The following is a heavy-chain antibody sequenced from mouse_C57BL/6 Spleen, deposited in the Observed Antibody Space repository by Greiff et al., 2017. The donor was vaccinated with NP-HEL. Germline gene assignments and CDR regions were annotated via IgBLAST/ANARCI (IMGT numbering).Heavy chain of an antibody. CDR3: VRHLYGNYAMDY. CDR1: GFSFNTYA. V-gene: IGHV10-1*01. CDR2: IRSKSNNYAT. J-gene: IGHJ4*01. Sequence: EVKLVESGGGLVQPKGSLKLSCAASGFSFNTYAMNWVRQAPGKGLEWVARIRSKSNNYATYYADSVKDRFTISRDDSESMLYLQMNNLKTEDTAMYYCVRHLYGNYAMDYWGQGTSVTVSS. D-gene: IGHD2-1*01.